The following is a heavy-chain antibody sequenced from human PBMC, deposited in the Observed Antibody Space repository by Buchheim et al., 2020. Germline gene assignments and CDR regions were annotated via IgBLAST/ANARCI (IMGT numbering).Heavy chain of an antibody. J-gene: IGHJ6*02. Sequence: QGQLVQSGSELKTPGASVKVSCKASGYSFTESALNWIRQAPGQGLEWMGWINTYTGDPTYAQGFTGRFVFSLDTSVKPAYLQINNLRVEGTAVYYCAKNFQDRMDVWGQGTT. CDR1: GYSFTESA. D-gene: IGHD3-22*01. CDR2: INTYTGDP. CDR3: AKNFQDRMDV. V-gene: IGHV7-4-1*02.